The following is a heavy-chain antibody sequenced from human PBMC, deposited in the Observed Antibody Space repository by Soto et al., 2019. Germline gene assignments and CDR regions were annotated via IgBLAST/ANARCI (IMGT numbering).Heavy chain of an antibody. Sequence: EVQLLESGGGLVQPGGSLRLSCAASGFTISTYVMSWVRQAPGKGLEWVSAISGSSDNPYYADSARGRFTISRDPSKSTLYLQLNSLRVEDTAVYYCAKDRKGSYCSGGTCYSFDYWGQGTLVTVSS. CDR2: ISGSSDNP. J-gene: IGHJ4*02. D-gene: IGHD2-15*01. V-gene: IGHV3-23*01. CDR3: AKDRKGSYCSGGTCYSFDY. CDR1: GFTISTYV.